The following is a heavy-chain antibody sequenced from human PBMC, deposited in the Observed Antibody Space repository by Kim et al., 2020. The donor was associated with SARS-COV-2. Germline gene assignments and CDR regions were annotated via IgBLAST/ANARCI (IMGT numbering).Heavy chain of an antibody. CDR3: ARSPRRAAGTTPLYYFAY. D-gene: IGHD6-13*01. CDR1: GFTFSSYD. J-gene: IGHJ4*02. V-gene: IGHV3-13*04. CDR2: IGTAGDT. Sequence: GGSLRLSCAASGFTFSSYDMHWVRQATGKGLEWVSAIGTAGDTYYPGSLKGRFTISRENAKNSLYLQMNSLRAGDTAVYYCARSPRRAAGTTPLYYFAYWGQGTLVTVSS.